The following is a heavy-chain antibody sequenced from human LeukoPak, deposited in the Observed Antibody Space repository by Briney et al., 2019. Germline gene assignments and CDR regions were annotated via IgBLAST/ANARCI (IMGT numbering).Heavy chain of an antibody. Sequence: GGSLRLSCAASGFTFSRYWMSWVRQAPGKGLEWVANIKLDGSEKYYVDSVKGRFTISRDNAKNTLYLQMNSLRAEDTAVYYCARGGVYSTSAVDYWGQGTLVTVSS. V-gene: IGHV3-7*01. CDR2: IKLDGSEK. J-gene: IGHJ4*02. CDR3: ARGGVYSTSAVDY. D-gene: IGHD6-6*01. CDR1: GFTFSRYW.